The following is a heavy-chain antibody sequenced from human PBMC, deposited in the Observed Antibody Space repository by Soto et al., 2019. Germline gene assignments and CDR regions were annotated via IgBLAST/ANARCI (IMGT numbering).Heavy chain of an antibody. CDR2: INHSGST. D-gene: IGHD2-2*02. J-gene: IGHJ6*02. V-gene: IGHV4-34*01. CDR1: GGSFSGYY. Sequence: QVQLQQWGAGLLKPSETLSLTCAVYGGSFSGYYWSWIRQPPGKGLEWIGEINHSGSTNYNPSLKSRVTISVDTSKNQFSRKLSSVTAADTAVYYCARGLPATAIRNYYYYGMDVWGQGTTVTVSS. CDR3: ARGLPATAIRNYYYYGMDV.